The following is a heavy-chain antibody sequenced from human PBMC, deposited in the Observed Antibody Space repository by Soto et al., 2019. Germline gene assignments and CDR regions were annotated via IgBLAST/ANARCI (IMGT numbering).Heavy chain of an antibody. Sequence: QVQLVQSGAEVRKPGSSVNVSCKASGTTFSTHGIHWVRQAPGQGLEWMGGFVPMFSSSNHAQKFQGRLTIVADESTNSAYMELSSLRADDSAIYYCARSGGTYYFDHWGQGTLVTVSS. D-gene: IGHD1-1*01. CDR2: FVPMFSSS. V-gene: IGHV1-69*01. CDR3: ARSGGTYYFDH. CDR1: GTTFSTHG. J-gene: IGHJ4*02.